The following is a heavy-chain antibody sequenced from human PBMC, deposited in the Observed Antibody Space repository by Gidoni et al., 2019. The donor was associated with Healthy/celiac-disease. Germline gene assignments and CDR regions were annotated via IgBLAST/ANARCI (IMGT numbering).Heavy chain of an antibody. D-gene: IGHD6-19*01. Sequence: QVQLVQSGAEVKKPGASVKVSCKASGYTFSSYAINWVRQVTEKGLEWMGWMNPKRGKTGYAQKFLGRFTMTRNTAISTAYMELSSLRSEDTAVYDCARGRWLAVDSLDPWGQGTLVTVSA. CDR2: MNPKRGKT. CDR1: GYTFSSYA. V-gene: IGHV1-8*01. J-gene: IGHJ5*02. CDR3: ARGRWLAVDSLDP.